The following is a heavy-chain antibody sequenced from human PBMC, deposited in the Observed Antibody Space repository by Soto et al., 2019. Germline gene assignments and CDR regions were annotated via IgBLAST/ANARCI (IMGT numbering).Heavy chain of an antibody. Sequence: SETLSLTCTVAGGSLGSYYCSWIRQPPGKGLEWIGYIYYSGSTNYNPSLKSRVTISVDTSKNQFSLKLSSVTAADTAVYYCASQYSGYDYWFDPWGQGTLVTVSS. CDR1: GGSLGSYY. V-gene: IGHV4-59*08. CDR3: ASQYSGYDYWFDP. CDR2: IYYSGST. D-gene: IGHD5-12*01. J-gene: IGHJ5*02.